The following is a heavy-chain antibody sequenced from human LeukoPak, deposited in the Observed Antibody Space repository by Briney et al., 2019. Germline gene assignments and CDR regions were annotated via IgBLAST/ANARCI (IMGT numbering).Heavy chain of an antibody. CDR3: AKAGIGADGAGFLCEY. J-gene: IGHJ4*02. CDR1: GFTFSDYA. D-gene: IGHD1-1*01. V-gene: IGHV3-23*01. Sequence: GGSLTLSCAASGFTFSDYAMSWVRQAPGKGLEWVSTASYYVGKQYYADSVRGRFTVSRDNSRNTVSLQMSSLRVEDTGIYYCAKAGIGADGAGFLCEYWGQGTLVTVSS. CDR2: ASYYVGKQ.